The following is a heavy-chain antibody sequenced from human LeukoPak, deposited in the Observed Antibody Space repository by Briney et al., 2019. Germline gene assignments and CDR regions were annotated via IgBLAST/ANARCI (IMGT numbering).Heavy chain of an antibody. CDR2: IWYDGSNK. CDR3: ARAAYDSSGYLTL. V-gene: IGHV3-33*01. J-gene: IGHJ4*02. Sequence: PGGSLRLSCAASGFTFSSYGMHWVRQAPGKGLEWVAVIWYDGSNKYHADSVKGRFTISRDNSKNKFYLQMNSLRAEDTAVYYCARAAYDSSGYLTLWGQGTLVTVSS. CDR1: GFTFSSYG. D-gene: IGHD3-22*01.